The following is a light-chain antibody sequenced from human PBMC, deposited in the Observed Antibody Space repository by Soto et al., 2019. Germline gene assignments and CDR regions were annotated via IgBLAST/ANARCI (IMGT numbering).Light chain of an antibody. CDR1: QSISDT. Sequence: EIVMTQSPATLSVSPGGRATLSCRASQSISDTLAWYQQKPGQAPGLLIYGASSRAPGFPARFIGSGSGTDFTLTISSLQSEDFAVYYCQQYNNWPWRFGQGTKVDIK. CDR3: QQYNNWPWR. CDR2: GAS. J-gene: IGKJ1*01. V-gene: IGKV3-15*01.